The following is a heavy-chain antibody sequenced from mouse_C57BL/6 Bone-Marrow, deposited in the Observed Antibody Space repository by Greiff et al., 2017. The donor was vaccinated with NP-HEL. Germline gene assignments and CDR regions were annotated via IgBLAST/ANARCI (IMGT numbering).Heavy chain of an antibody. Sequence: QVQLQQPGAELVKPGASVKLSCKASGYTFTSYWMHWVKQRPGQGLEWIGMIHPNSGSTNYNEKFKSKATLTVDKSSSTAYMQLSSLTSEDSAVYYSARNYYCNHGGFAYWGQGTLVTVSA. CDR1: GYTFTSYW. D-gene: IGHD2-1*01. V-gene: IGHV1-64*01. CDR2: IHPNSGST. CDR3: ARNYYCNHGGFAY. J-gene: IGHJ3*01.